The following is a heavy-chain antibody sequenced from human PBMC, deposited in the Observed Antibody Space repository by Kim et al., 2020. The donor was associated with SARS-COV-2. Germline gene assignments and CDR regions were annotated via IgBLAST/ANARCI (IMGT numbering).Heavy chain of an antibody. D-gene: IGHD3-10*01. CDR3: ARDPWSRLRGLIYSYYGMDV. CDR2: ISYDGSNN. J-gene: IGHJ6*02. V-gene: IGHV3-30-3*01. CDR1: GFTLSRNA. Sequence: GGSLRLSCAASGFTLSRNAMHWVRQAPGKGLEWVAVISYDGSNNYYADSVKGRFTISRDNSKNTLYLQMNSLRAEDTAVYHCARDPWSRLRGLIYSYYGMDVWGQGTTVTVPS.